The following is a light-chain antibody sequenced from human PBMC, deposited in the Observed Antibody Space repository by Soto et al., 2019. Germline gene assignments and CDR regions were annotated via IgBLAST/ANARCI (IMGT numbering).Light chain of an antibody. CDR3: GTWDSSLSAVV. J-gene: IGLJ2*01. Sequence: QSVLTQPPSVSAAPGQKVTISCSGSSSNIGNNYVSWYQPLPGTAPKLLIYENNKRPSGIPDRFSGSKSGTSATLGITGLQTGDEADYYCGTWDSSLSAVVFGGGTKVTVL. CDR2: ENN. CDR1: SSNIGNNY. V-gene: IGLV1-51*02.